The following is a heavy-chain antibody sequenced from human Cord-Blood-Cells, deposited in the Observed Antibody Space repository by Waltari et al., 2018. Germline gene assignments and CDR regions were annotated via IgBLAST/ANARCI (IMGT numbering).Heavy chain of an antibody. CDR1: GGPFSGYY. CDR2: INHSGST. D-gene: IGHD3-9*01. V-gene: IGHV4-34*01. Sequence: QVQLQQWGAGLLKPSETLSLTCAVYGGPFSGYYWSWIRPPPGTGLAWIGEINHSGSTNYNPSLKSRVTISVDTSKNQFSLKLSSVTAADTAVYYCARPSYYDILTGYYNYYFDYWGQGTLVTVSS. J-gene: IGHJ4*02. CDR3: ARPSYYDILTGYYNYYFDY.